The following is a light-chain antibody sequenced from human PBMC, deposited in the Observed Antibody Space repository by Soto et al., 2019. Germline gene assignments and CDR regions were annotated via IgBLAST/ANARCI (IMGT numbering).Light chain of an antibody. CDR1: QSVRDN. V-gene: IGKV3-15*01. J-gene: IGKJ2*01. CDR3: QHYNFWTHT. CDR2: RAS. Sequence: EILLTQSPATLAVSPGEGATLSCRASQSVRDNLAWYQQQPGQAPRLLIYRASTRATGVPARFSGSGSGTEFTLTISSLQSEDVSVYFCQHYNFWTHTFGQGTKREIK.